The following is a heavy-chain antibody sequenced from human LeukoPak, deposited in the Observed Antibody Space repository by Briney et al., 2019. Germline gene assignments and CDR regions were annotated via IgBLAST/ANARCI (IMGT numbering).Heavy chain of an antibody. D-gene: IGHD3-16*01. CDR1: GFTFDDYA. J-gene: IGHJ6*03. V-gene: IGHV3-9*03. CDR3: AKGGGGRLIYYYYMDV. Sequence: PGGSLRLSCAASGFTFDDYAMHWVRQAPGKGLEWVSGISWNSGSIDYADSVKGRFTISRDNAKNSLYLQMNSLRAEDMALYYCAKGGGGRLIYYYYMDVWGKGTTVTVSS. CDR2: ISWNSGSI.